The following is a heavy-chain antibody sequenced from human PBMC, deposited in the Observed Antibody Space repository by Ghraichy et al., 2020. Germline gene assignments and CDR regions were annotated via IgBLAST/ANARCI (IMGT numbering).Heavy chain of an antibody. Sequence: SETLSLTCTVSGGSISSYYWSWIRQPPGKGLEWIGYIYYSGSTNYNPSLKSRVTISVDTSKNQFSLKLSSVTAADTAVYYCARTLSYYDFWTHFDYWGQGTLVTVSS. D-gene: IGHD3-3*01. CDR2: IYYSGST. V-gene: IGHV4-59*01. CDR1: GGSISSYY. CDR3: ARTLSYYDFWTHFDY. J-gene: IGHJ4*02.